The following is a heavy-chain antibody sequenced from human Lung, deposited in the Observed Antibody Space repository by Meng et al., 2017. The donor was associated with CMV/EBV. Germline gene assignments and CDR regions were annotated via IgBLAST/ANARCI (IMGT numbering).Heavy chain of an antibody. J-gene: IGHJ4*02. CDR1: GGSIRSYY. CDR3: ARDPAASIFGVVTNEGYFDY. Sequence: SXTXSLXCTVSGGSIRSYYWSWIRQPPGKGLEWIGYIYYSGSTNYNPSLKSRVTISVDTSKNQFSLKLSSVTAADTAVYYCARDPAASIFGVVTNEGYFDYWGQGTXVTCSS. CDR2: IYYSGST. V-gene: IGHV4-59*01. D-gene: IGHD3-3*01.